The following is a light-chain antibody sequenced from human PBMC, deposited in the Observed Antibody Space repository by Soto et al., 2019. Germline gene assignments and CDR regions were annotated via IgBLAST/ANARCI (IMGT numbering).Light chain of an antibody. Sequence: EIVLTQFPDTLSLSPGERATLSCRASQSVRSSYLAWYQQRPGLAPRLLIYGASSRATGIPDRFNGSGSGTDFTLTISSLEPEDFAVYYCQQYGSSPRYSFGQGTKLEI. CDR1: QSVRSSY. CDR2: GAS. CDR3: QQYGSSPRYS. V-gene: IGKV3-20*01. J-gene: IGKJ2*03.